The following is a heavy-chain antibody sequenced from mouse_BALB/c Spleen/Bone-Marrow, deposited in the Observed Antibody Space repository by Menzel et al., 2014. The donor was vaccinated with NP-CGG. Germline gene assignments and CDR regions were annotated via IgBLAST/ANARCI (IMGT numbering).Heavy chain of an antibody. V-gene: IGHV1S81*02. D-gene: IGHD6-1*01. CDR2: INPSNGGT. CDR1: GYTFTSFY. J-gene: IGHJ4*01. Sequence: AQVVESGAELVKPGASVKLSCKASGYTFTSFYMYWVKQRPGQGLEWIGDINPSNGGTNFNEKFRKKATLTVDTSSSTAYMEFSSLTSEDSAVYYCTRRSLLSDYYALDYWGQGTSVTVSS. CDR3: TRRSLLSDYYALDY.